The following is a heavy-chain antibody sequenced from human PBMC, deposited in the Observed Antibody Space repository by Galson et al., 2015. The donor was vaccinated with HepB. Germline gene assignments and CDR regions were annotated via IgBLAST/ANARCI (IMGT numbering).Heavy chain of an antibody. J-gene: IGHJ5*02. Sequence: SLRLSCAASGFTFSNYAMSWVRQAPGKGLEWVSAILGSGAGTYYADSVKGRFTISRDNSKNTLYLQMDSLRAEDTAVYYCAKDAPSSGYRRDCFDPWGQGTLVTVSS. CDR2: ILGSGAGT. V-gene: IGHV3-23*01. CDR3: AKDAPSSGYRRDCFDP. D-gene: IGHD3-22*01. CDR1: GFTFSNYA.